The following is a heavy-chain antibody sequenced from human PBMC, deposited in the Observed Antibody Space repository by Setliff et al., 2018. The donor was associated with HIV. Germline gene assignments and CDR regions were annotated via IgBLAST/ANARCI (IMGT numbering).Heavy chain of an antibody. CDR3: ARGPTVTARRERAFDI. V-gene: IGHV4-59*01. J-gene: IGHJ3*02. D-gene: IGHD4-17*01. CDR2: VYYTGST. CDR1: AFSMSSCY. Sequence: LSETLSLTCSVPAFSMSSCYWSFIRQPPGKGLEWIGCVYYTGSTNYSPSLKSRVTISIDTSKNQFSLKPSSVTAADTAVYYCARGPTVTARRERAFDIWGQGTMVTVSS.